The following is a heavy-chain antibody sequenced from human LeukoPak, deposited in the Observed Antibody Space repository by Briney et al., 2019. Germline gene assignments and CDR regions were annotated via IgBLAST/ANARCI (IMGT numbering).Heavy chain of an antibody. Sequence: GGSLRLSCVASGFTFSSYWMHWVRQAPGKELVWVSRISNDGRSMNYADSVKGRFTISRDNAKNTLFLQMDSLRVEDAAVYYCARVGATSWYWGQGTLVTVSS. CDR1: GFTFSSYW. CDR3: ARVGATSWY. V-gene: IGHV3-74*01. D-gene: IGHD1-26*01. J-gene: IGHJ4*02. CDR2: ISNDGRSM.